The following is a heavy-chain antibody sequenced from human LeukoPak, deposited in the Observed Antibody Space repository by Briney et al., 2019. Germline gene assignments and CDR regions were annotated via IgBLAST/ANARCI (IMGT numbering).Heavy chain of an antibody. CDR3: ARGRQEVSMIVVVMTAVSYYLDV. V-gene: IGHV4-34*01. CDR2: INPSGRI. CDR1: GGSFSGYY. J-gene: IGHJ6*03. Sequence: SETLSLTCAVYGGSFSGYYWTWIRQAPGKGLEWIGEINPSGRISYNPSLKSRLTISIDASKNQFSLNLRSLTAADTAVYYCARGRQEVSMIVVVMTAVSYYLDVWGKGTTVTVS. D-gene: IGHD3-22*01.